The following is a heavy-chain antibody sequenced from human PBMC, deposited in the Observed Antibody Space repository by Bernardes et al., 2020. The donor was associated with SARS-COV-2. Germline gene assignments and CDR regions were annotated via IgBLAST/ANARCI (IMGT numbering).Heavy chain of an antibody. CDR1: GFTFSNYA. Sequence: GSLRLSCVASGFTFSNYAMSWVRQAPGKGLEWVSVVSGSGGSTYYADSVKGRFTISRDNSKNMLYLQMNGLRAEDTAVYYCGRDLGGSGSYWGQGTLVTVSS. V-gene: IGHV3-23*01. D-gene: IGHD3-10*01. J-gene: IGHJ4*02. CDR2: VSGSGGST. CDR3: GRDLGGSGSY.